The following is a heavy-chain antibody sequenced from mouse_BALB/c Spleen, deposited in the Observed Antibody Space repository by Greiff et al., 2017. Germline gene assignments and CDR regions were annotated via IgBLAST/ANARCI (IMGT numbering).Heavy chain of an antibody. Sequence: DVMLVESGGGLVKPGGSLKLSCAASGFTFSSYTMSWVRQTPEKRLEWVATISSGGSYTYYPDSVKGRFTISRDNAKNTLYLQMSSLKSEDTAMYYCTRVGPYYAMDYWGQGTSVTVSS. CDR3: TRVGPYYAMDY. V-gene: IGHV5-6-4*01. CDR1: GFTFSSYT. J-gene: IGHJ4*01. CDR2: ISSGGSYT.